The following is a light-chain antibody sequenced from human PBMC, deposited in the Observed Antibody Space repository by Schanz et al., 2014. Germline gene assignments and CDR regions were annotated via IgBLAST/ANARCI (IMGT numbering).Light chain of an antibody. V-gene: IGKV2-28*01. CDR1: QSLLHSNGYNY. CDR3: MQALQTPRT. J-gene: IGKJ1*01. Sequence: DIVMPQSPLSLPVTPGEPASISCRSSQSLLHSNGYNYLDWYLQKPGQSPQLLIYLGSNRASGVPDMFSGSGSGTDFTLKISRVEAEDVGVYYCMQALQTPRTFGQGTKVEIK. CDR2: LGS.